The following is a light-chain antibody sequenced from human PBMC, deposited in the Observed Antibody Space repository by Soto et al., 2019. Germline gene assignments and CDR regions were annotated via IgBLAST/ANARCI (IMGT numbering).Light chain of an antibody. CDR1: QSIRSW. CDR2: DAS. V-gene: IGKV1-5*01. Sequence: DIQMTQSPSTLSASVGDRVTITCRASQSIRSWLAWYQQKPGKAPKLLIYDASSLESGVPSRFSGSGSGTEFTLTISSLQPDDFATYYYQQYNSSPWTFGQGTKVEIK. J-gene: IGKJ1*01. CDR3: QQYNSSPWT.